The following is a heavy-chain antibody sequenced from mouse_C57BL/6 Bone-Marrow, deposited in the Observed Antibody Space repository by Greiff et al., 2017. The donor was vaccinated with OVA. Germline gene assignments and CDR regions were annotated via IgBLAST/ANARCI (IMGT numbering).Heavy chain of an antibody. D-gene: IGHD2-4*01. Sequence: QVQLQQPGPGLVAPSQCLSITCTVSGFSFTSYAISWVRQPPGKGLEWLGVICTGGGTNYNSALNSRLSISKDNSKSQVFLIMNSMQTDDTARYYFASFYYDYDDYAKGCWGQGTTVTVAS. J-gene: IGHJ4*01. CDR2: ICTGGGT. CDR3: ASFYYDYDDYAKGC. CDR1: GFSFTSYA. V-gene: IGHV2-9-1*01.